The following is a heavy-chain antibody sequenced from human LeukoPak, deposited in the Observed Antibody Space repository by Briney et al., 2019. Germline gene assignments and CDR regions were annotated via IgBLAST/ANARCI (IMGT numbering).Heavy chain of an antibody. J-gene: IGHJ4*02. CDR1: GYTFTSYG. CDR2: IIPIFGTA. Sequence: SVKVSCKASGYTFTSYGISWVRQAPGQGLEWIGGIIPIFGTANYAQKFQGRVTITADESTSTAYMELSSLRSEDTAVYYCARMVRGVRYFDYWGQGTLVTVSS. CDR3: ARMVRGVRYFDY. V-gene: IGHV1-69*13. D-gene: IGHD3-10*01.